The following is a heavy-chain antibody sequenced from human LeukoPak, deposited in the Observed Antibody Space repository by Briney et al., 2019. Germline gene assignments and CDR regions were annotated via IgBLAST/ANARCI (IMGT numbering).Heavy chain of an antibody. CDR3: ARARPQVGAMY. V-gene: IGHV1-46*01. D-gene: IGHD1-26*01. J-gene: IGHJ4*02. Sequence: ASVKVSCKASGYTFTGYYMHWVRQAPGQGLEWMGIINPSGGSTSYAQKFQGRVTMTRDMSTSTVYMELSSLRSEDTAVYYCARARPQVGAMYWGQGTLVTVSS. CDR1: GYTFTGYY. CDR2: INPSGGST.